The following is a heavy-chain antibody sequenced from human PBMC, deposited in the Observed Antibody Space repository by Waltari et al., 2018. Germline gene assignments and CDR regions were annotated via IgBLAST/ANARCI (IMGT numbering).Heavy chain of an antibody. Sequence: QVQLVQSGAEVKKPGSSVKVSCKASGGTFSSYAISWVRQAPGQGLEWMGGIIPIFGTANYAQKFQGRVTITADECTSTAYRELSSLRSEDTAVYYCARSEGYYYDSSGYAQGYWGQGTLVTVSS. CDR1: GGTFSSYA. V-gene: IGHV1-69*13. J-gene: IGHJ4*02. CDR3: ARSEGYYYDSSGYAQGY. CDR2: IIPIFGTA. D-gene: IGHD3-22*01.